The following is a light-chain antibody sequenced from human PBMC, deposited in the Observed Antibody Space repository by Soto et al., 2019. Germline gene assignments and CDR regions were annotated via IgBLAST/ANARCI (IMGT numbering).Light chain of an antibody. Sequence: IQMTQSPYSLSASVGDRVTITCQASQDITHDLNWYQQKPGKAPKVLIYEASNLETGVPSRFSGSGSGTDFTFTISSLQPEDIATYFCQQYENVPLTFGGGTKVEIK. CDR2: EAS. V-gene: IGKV1-33*01. CDR3: QQYENVPLT. CDR1: QDITHD. J-gene: IGKJ4*01.